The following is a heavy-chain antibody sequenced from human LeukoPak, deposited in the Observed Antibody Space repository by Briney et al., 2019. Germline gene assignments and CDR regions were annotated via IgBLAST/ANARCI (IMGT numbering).Heavy chain of an antibody. CDR3: ATPSGYCSGGSCYSVTGAFDI. CDR1: GYSISSGYY. Sequence: SETLSLTCAVSGYSISSGYYWGWIRQPPGKGLEWIGSIYHSGGTYHNPSLKSRVTISVDTSKNQFSLKLSSVTAADTAVYYCATPSGYCSGGSCYSVTGAFDIWGQGTMVTVSS. D-gene: IGHD2-15*01. V-gene: IGHV4-38-2*01. J-gene: IGHJ3*02. CDR2: IYHSGGT.